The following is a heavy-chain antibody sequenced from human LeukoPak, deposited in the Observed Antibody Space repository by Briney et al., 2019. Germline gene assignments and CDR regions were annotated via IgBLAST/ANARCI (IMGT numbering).Heavy chain of an antibody. V-gene: IGHV3-74*01. CDR2: IIGDGSST. CDR3: ARDAPGNTALDY. Sequence: GGSLRLSCAASGFTFTSFWMHWVRQVPGKGLVWVSRIIGDGSSTFYADSVKGRFTISRNNAKNTLYLQMNSLRAEDTAVYYCARDAPGNTALDYWGQGTLVTVSS. J-gene: IGHJ4*02. CDR1: GFTFTSFW. D-gene: IGHD5-18*01.